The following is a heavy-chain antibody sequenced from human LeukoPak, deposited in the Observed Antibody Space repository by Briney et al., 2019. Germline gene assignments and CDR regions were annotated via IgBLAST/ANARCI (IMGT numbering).Heavy chain of an antibody. J-gene: IGHJ4*02. Sequence: PGGSLRLSCAASGFTFSSYWMHCVRQAPGKGLVWVSRISSDGTSTTYADSVKGRFTISRDNAKNTLYLQMNSLRAEDTAVYYCARDGREYTSSSLGYWGQGTLVTVSS. CDR1: GFTFSSYW. CDR3: ARDGREYTSSSLGY. V-gene: IGHV3-74*01. CDR2: ISSDGTST. D-gene: IGHD6-6*01.